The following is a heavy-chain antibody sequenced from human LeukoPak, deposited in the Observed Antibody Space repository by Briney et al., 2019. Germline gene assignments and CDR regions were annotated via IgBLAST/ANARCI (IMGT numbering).Heavy chain of an antibody. Sequence: GGSLRLSCAASGFTFSSYAMHWVRQAPGKGLEWVAVISYDGSNKYYADSVKGRFTISRDNSKNTLYLQMNSLRAEDTAVYYCAKDRDVLRYFDWLSSNYFDYWGQGTLVTVSS. CDR1: GFTFSSYA. CDR2: ISYDGSNK. D-gene: IGHD3-9*01. J-gene: IGHJ4*02. CDR3: AKDRDVLRYFDWLSSNYFDY. V-gene: IGHV3-30*04.